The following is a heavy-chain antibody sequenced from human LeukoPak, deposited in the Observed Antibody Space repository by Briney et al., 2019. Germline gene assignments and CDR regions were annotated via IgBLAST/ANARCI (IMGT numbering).Heavy chain of an antibody. D-gene: IGHD2-2*01. CDR3: ARGACSSTSCYGDY. V-gene: IGHV3-21*01. J-gene: IGHJ4*02. Sequence: GGSLRLSCAASGFTFSSYSMNWVRQAPGKGLEWVSSISSSSSYIYYADSVKGRFTISRDNAKNSLYLQMNSLRAEDTAVYYCARGACSSTSCYGDYWGQGTLVTVSS. CDR2: ISSSSSYI. CDR1: GFTFSSYS.